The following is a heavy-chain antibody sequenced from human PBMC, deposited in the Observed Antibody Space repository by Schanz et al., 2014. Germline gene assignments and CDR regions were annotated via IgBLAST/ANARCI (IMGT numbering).Heavy chain of an antibody. CDR1: EFIISNYW. V-gene: IGHV3-7*01. CDR2: IEGDGSRK. J-gene: IGHJ3*01. D-gene: IGHD6-19*01. Sequence: EVQLVESGGGLVQPGGSLTLSCAASEFIISNYWMTWVRQAPGKGPEWVANIEGDGSRKQYVDSVKGRFTISRDNGKNSLYLQMNSLRAEDTAVYYCASPTGYSSLNAFDVWGQGTMVSVSS. CDR3: ASPTGYSSLNAFDV.